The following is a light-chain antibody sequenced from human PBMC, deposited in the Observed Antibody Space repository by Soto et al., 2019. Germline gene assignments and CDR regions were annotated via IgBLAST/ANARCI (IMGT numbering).Light chain of an antibody. CDR1: QSVSSY. V-gene: IGKV3-11*01. Sequence: EIVLAQSPATLSFSPGDRATLSCRASQSVSSYLAWYQQKPGQAPRLLIYDASNRATGIPDRFSGSGSGTDFTLTIRRLEPEDFAVYYCQQCGSSSTFGQGTRLRL. J-gene: IGKJ5*01. CDR2: DAS. CDR3: QQCGSSST.